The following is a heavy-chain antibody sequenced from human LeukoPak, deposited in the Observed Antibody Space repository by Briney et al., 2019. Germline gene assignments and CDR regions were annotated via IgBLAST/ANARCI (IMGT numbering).Heavy chain of an antibody. V-gene: IGHV3-30*02. CDR2: IRYDGSNK. CDR1: GFTFSSYG. J-gene: IGHJ4*02. CDR3: AKDEAKIVATPLDY. Sequence: GGSLRLSCAASGFTFSSYGMHWVRQAPGKGLEWVAFIRYDGSNKYYADSVKGRFTISRDNSKNTLYLQMNSLRAEDTAVYYCAKDEAKIVATPLDYWGQGTLVTVSS. D-gene: IGHD5-12*01.